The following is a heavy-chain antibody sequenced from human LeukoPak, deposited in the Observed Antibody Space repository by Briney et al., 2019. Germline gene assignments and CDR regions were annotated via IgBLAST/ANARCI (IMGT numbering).Heavy chain of an antibody. CDR3: ARETNTSDSSGYIRADVRRDDY. V-gene: IGHV3-23*01. D-gene: IGHD3-22*01. Sequence: PGGSLRLSCAASGFTFSSYAMSWVRQAPGKGLEWVSAISGSGGSTYYADSVKGRFTISRDNSKNTLYLQMNSLRAEDTAVYYCARETNTSDSSGYIRADVRRDDYWGQGTLVTVSS. CDR2: ISGSGGST. J-gene: IGHJ4*02. CDR1: GFTFSSYA.